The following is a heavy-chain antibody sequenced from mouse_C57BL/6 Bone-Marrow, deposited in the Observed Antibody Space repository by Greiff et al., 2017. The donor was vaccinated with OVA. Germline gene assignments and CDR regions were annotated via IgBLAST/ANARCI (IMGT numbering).Heavy chain of an antibody. D-gene: IGHD2-12*01. Sequence: VKVEESGPGLVAPSQSLSITCTVSGFSLTSYGVDWVRQSPGKGLEWLGVIWGVGSTNYNSALKSRLSISKDNSKSQFFLKMNSLQTDDTAMYYSASEVYDEGFDYWGQGTTLTVSS. V-gene: IGHV2-6*01. CDR3: ASEVYDEGFDY. CDR2: IWGVGST. CDR1: GFSLTSYG. J-gene: IGHJ2*01.